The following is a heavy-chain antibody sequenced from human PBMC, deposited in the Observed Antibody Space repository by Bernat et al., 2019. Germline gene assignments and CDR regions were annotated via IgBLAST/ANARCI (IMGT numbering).Heavy chain of an antibody. CDR2: INPNSGGT. CDR1: GYTFTGYY. Sequence: QVQLVQSGAEVKKPGASVKVSCKASGYTFTGYYMHWVRQAPGQGLEWMGWINPNSGGTNYAQKFQGWVTMTRDTSISTAYMELSRLRSDDTAVYYCARALSQITMVRAFYYGMDVWGQGTTVTVSS. D-gene: IGHD3-10*01. CDR3: ARALSQITMVRAFYYGMDV. J-gene: IGHJ6*02. V-gene: IGHV1-2*04.